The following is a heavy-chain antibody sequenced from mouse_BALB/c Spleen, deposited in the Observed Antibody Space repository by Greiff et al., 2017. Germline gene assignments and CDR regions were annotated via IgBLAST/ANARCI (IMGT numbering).Heavy chain of an antibody. D-gene: IGHD1-1*02. J-gene: IGHJ4*01. Sequence: VQLQQSGAELAKPGASVKMSCKASGYTFTSYWMHWVKQRPGQGLEWIGYINPSTGYTEYNQKFKDKATLTADKSSSTAYMQLSSLTSEDSAVYYCARREGGLYYYAMDYWGQGTSVTVSS. V-gene: IGHV1-7*01. CDR3: ARREGGLYYYAMDY. CDR1: GYTFTSYW. CDR2: INPSTGYT.